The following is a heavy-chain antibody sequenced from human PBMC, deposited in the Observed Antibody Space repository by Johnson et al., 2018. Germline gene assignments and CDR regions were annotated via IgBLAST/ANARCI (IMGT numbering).Heavy chain of an antibody. CDR2: ISFDTNQI. D-gene: IGHD4-11*01. J-gene: IGHJ6*03. V-gene: IGHV3-30*18. CDR3: AKDGDGPTAHMDV. Sequence: QVQLVESGGGVVQPGRSLRLSCEASGFNFRTFGMHLVRQAPGKGLEWLAVISFDTNQIYYADSVKGRFTISRDNSKNTLYLQMNSMRPEDTAVYYCAKDGDGPTAHMDVWGKGTTVTVSS. CDR1: GFNFRTFG.